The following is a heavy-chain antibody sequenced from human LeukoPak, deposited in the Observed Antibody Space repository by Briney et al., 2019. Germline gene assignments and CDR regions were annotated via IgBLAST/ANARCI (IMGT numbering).Heavy chain of an antibody. CDR2: IYTSGST. CDR1: GGSISSGSYY. V-gene: IGHV4-61*02. J-gene: IGHJ5*02. CDR3: ARNGSAGVVRGVRRGGPNWFDP. D-gene: IGHD3-10*01. Sequence: PSETLSLTCTVSGGSISSGSYYWSWIRQPAGKGLEWIGRIYTSGSTNYNPSLKSRVTISVDTSKNQFSLKLSSVTAADTAVYYCARNGSAGVVRGVRRGGPNWFDPWGQGTLVTVSS.